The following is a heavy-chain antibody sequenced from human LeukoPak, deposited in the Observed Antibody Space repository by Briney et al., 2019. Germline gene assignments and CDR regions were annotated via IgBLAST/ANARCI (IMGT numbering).Heavy chain of an antibody. CDR3: ASRAYATTYYYYGMDV. Sequence: ASVKVSCKASGYTFTSYGISWVRQAPGQGLEWMGWISAYNGNTNYAQKLQGRVTMTTDTSTSTAYMELRSLRSDDTAVYYCASRAYATTYYYYGMDVWGQGTRSPSP. V-gene: IGHV1-18*01. CDR2: ISAYNGNT. D-gene: IGHD2-8*01. CDR1: GYTFTSYG. J-gene: IGHJ6*02.